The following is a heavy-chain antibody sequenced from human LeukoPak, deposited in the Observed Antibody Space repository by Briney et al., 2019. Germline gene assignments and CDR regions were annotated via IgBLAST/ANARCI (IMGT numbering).Heavy chain of an antibody. Sequence: PGGSLRLSCAASGFTFSSYSMNWVRQAPGKGLEWVSAISSDSNYIYYADSMKGRFTISRDNAKNSLYLQMNSLRAEDTAVYYCARDRSRVSDYWGQGTLVTVSS. CDR3: ARDRSRVSDY. V-gene: IGHV3-21*01. CDR1: GFTFSSYS. J-gene: IGHJ4*02. CDR2: ISSDSNYI.